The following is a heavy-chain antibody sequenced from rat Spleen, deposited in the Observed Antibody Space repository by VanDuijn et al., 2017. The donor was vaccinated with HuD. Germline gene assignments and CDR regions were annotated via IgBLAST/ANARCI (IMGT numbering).Heavy chain of an antibody. J-gene: IGHJ2*01. CDR3: ARDRDEGFDY. V-gene: IGHV5-29*01. CDR1: GFTFSSSG. CDR2: ISYDGSST. Sequence: EVQLVESGGGLVQPGRSLRLSCAASGFTFSSSGMHWIRQAPTKGLEWVATISYDGSSTYYRDSVKGRYTISRDNAKSTLFLQMDSLRSEDTATYYCARDRDEGFDYWGQGVMVTVSS. D-gene: IGHD1-11*01.